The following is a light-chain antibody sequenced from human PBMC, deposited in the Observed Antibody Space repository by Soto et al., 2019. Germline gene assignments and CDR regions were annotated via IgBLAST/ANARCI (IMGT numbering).Light chain of an antibody. CDR2: AAS. J-gene: IGKJ1*01. CDR3: QQSYSSPPT. V-gene: IGKV1-39*01. CDR1: QSISNW. Sequence: DIQMTQSPSTLPASVVDRVTITFRASQSISNWLAWYQQKPGKAPKLLIFAASSLQSGVPSRFSGSRSGPDFTLTISSLQPEDFATYYCQQSYSSPPTFGQGTKVDIK.